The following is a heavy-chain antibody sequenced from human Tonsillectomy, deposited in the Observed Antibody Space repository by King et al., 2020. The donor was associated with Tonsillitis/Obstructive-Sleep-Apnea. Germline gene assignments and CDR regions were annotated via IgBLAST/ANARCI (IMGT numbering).Heavy chain of an antibody. D-gene: IGHD3-3*01. Sequence: VQLVQSGGGVVQPGRSLSLSCAASGFTFSDYALHWVRQAPGKGLEWVAVISYDGSNQYYADSVKGRFTISRDNSKNTLYLQMNSLTAEDTAVYYCARPPYSYDFWSVRTYYYYMDVWGKGTTVTVSS. V-gene: IGHV3-30*04. J-gene: IGHJ6*03. CDR2: ISYDGSNQ. CDR1: GFTFSDYA. CDR3: ARPPYSYDFWSVRTYYYYMDV.